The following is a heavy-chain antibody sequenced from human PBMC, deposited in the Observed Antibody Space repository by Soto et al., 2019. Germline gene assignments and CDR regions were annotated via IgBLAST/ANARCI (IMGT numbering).Heavy chain of an antibody. CDR3: ARDESYYDSSGYYHRYWYFDL. J-gene: IGHJ2*01. V-gene: IGHV4-4*02. D-gene: IGHD3-22*01. CDR2: IYHSGST. CDR1: GGSISSSNW. Sequence: QVQLQESGPGLVKPSGTLSLTCAVSGGSISSSNWWSWVRQPPGKGLEWIGEIYHSGSTNYNPSLKSRVTISVYKSKNQFSLNLSSVTAADTAVYYCARDESYYDSSGYYHRYWYFDLWGRGTLVTVSS.